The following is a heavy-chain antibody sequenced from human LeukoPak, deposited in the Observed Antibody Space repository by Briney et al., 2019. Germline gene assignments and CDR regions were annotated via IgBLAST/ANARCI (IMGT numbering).Heavy chain of an antibody. D-gene: IGHD2-15*01. CDR3: AKDLAPSTLSGLFDY. Sequence: GGSLRLSCAASGFTFSSYAMSWVRQAPGKGLEWVSAISGGGGSTYYADSVKGRFTISRDNSKNTLYLQMNSLRAEDTAVYYCAKDLAPSTLSGLFDYWGQGTLVTVSS. CDR1: GFTFSSYA. J-gene: IGHJ4*02. V-gene: IGHV3-23*01. CDR2: ISGGGGST.